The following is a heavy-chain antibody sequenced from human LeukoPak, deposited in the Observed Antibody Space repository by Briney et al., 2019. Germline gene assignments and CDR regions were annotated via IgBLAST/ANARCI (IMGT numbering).Heavy chain of an antibody. CDR3: ATGQGHGMDV. Sequence: GGPLRLSCAPSEFTSVTYWLPWVAQPPGKGLLWVSRINSDGSSTSYADSVKGRFTISRDNAKNTLYLQMNSLRAEDTAVYYCATGQGHGMDVWGQGTTVTVSS. CDR1: EFTSVTYW. J-gene: IGHJ6*02. V-gene: IGHV3-74*01. CDR2: INSDGSST. D-gene: IGHD1-14*01.